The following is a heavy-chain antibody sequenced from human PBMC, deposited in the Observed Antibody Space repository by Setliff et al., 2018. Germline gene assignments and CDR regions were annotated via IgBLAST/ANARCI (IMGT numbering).Heavy chain of an antibody. CDR1: GFTFSSYG. Sequence: PGGSLRLSCAASGFTFSSYGMHWVRQAPGKGLEWVALIWYDGSNKYYADSVKGRFTISRDNSENTLYLQMNSLRAEDTAVYYCAKAASLVITLQYFDYWGQGALVTVSS. CDR2: IWYDGSNK. CDR3: AKAASLVITLQYFDY. J-gene: IGHJ4*01. V-gene: IGHV3-33*06. D-gene: IGHD3-22*01.